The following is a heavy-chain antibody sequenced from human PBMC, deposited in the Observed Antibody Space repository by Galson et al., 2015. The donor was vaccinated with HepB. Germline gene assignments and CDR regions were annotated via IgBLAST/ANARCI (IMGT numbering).Heavy chain of an antibody. V-gene: IGHV4-39*01. CDR2: IYYSGST. D-gene: IGHD3-10*01. CDR1: GGSISSSSYY. CDR3: ATIPHYYGSGSYYNEHTNYFDY. Sequence: SETLSLTCTVSGGSISSSSYYWGWIRQPPGKGLEWIGSIYYSGSTYYNPSLKSRVTISVDTAKNQFSLKLSSVTAADTAVYYCATIPHYYGSGSYYNEHTNYFDYWGQGTLVTVSS. J-gene: IGHJ4*02.